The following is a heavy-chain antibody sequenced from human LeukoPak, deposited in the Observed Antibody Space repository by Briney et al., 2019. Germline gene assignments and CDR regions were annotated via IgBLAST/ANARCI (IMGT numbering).Heavy chain of an antibody. CDR2: ISGNDEST. D-gene: IGHD3-16*01. V-gene: IGHV3-23*01. CDR3: AEAAGGSSDY. Sequence: GGSLRLSCAASGFSCSTRGMSWVRQAPGKGLEWVSAISGNDESTFYADSVKGRFTISRDNSKNTLYLQMNSLRAEDTAVYYCAEAAGGSSDYWGQGTLVTVSS. CDR1: GFSCSTRG. J-gene: IGHJ4*02.